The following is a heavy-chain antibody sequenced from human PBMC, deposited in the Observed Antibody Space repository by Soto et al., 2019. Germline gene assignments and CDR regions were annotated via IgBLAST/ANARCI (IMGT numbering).Heavy chain of an antibody. D-gene: IGHD3-10*01. CDR2: IHYRGET. Sequence: QVQLQESGPGLVKPSETLSLTCNVSGGSINSGGYYGGWIRQHPGKGLEWIGYIHYRGETSYDPSLKSRWSKSLGTAGQHLALKLTSVTVADTAVYYFARCRDAFGFDAWGQGILVAVSS. V-gene: IGHV4-31*03. CDR1: GGSINSGGYY. J-gene: IGHJ4*02. CDR3: ARCRDAFGFDA.